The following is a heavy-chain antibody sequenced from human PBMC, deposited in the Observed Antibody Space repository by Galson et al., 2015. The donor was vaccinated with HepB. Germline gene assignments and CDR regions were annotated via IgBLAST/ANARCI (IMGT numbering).Heavy chain of an antibody. CDR3: ARRGVGFGGLTNWFDP. CDR2: IYPGDSDT. Sequence: QSGAEVKKPGESLKISCKGSGYSFTSYRIGWVRQMPGKGLEWMGIIYPGDSDTRYSPSFQGQVTISADKSISTAYLQWSSLKASDTAMYYCARRGVGFGGLTNWFDPWGQGTLVTVSS. D-gene: IGHD3-10*01. CDR1: GYSFTSYR. J-gene: IGHJ5*02. V-gene: IGHV5-51*01.